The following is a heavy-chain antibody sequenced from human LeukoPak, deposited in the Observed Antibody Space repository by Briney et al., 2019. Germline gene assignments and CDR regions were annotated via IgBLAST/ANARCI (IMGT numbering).Heavy chain of an antibody. V-gene: IGHV3-74*01. D-gene: IGHD5-18*01. CDR1: GFTISSYW. CDR3: ARDGRGYSYGFNRAFDY. CDR2: INSDGSIT. J-gene: IGHJ4*02. Sequence: GGSLRLSCAASGFTISSYWMHWVRQAPGKGLVWVSRINSDGSITNYADSVKGRFTISRDNAKNTLYLQMNSLSAEDTAVYYCARDGRGYSYGFNRAFDYWGQGTLVTVSS.